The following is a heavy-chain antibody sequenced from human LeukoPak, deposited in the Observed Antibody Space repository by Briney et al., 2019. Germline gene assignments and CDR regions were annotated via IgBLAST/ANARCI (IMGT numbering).Heavy chain of an antibody. CDR3: VKVDT. J-gene: IGHJ4*02. D-gene: IGHD5-18*01. CDR1: GFTFSSHG. CDR2: IRYDANYK. V-gene: IGHV3-30*02. Sequence: GGSLRLSCAASGFTFSSHGMHWVRQAPGKGLEWVAYIRYDANYKYYADSVKGRFTISRDDSKNTLYLQMDSLSAKDTAVYYCVKVDTWGKGTLVTVSS.